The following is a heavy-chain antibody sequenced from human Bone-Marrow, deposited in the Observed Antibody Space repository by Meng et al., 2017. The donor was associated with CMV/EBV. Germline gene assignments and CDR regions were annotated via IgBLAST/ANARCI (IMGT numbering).Heavy chain of an antibody. CDR1: GFTVSSNY. D-gene: IGHD6-13*01. V-gene: IGHV3-53*01. CDR3: ARGKYSSSWYGMDV. Sequence: GGSLRLSCAASGFTVSSNYMSWVRQAPGKGLEWVSVIYSGGSTYYADSVKGRFTISRDNSKNTLYLQMNSLRAEDTAVYYCARGKYSSSWYGMDVWGQETTVTVSS. J-gene: IGHJ6*02. CDR2: IYSGGST.